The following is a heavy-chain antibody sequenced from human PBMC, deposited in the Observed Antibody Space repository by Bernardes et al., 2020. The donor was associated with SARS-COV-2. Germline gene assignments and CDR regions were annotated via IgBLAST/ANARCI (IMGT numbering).Heavy chain of an antibody. CDR2: IIFGTP. D-gene: IGHD3-10*01. Sequence: SVKVSCKASGGILPNHGFSWVRQAPGQGLEWMGGIIFGTPNYAQRFQGRVTITADESTSTVYMELTSLTSEDTAVYYCARDREIQGVITPGEKWGQGTLVTVSS. J-gene: IGHJ1*01. CDR3: ARDREIQGVITPGEK. V-gene: IGHV1-69*13. CDR1: GGILPNHG.